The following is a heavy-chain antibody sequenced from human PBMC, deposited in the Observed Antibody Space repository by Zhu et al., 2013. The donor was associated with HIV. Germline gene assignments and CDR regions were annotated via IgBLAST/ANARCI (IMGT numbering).Heavy chain of an antibody. V-gene: IGHV1-69*06. CDR1: GGTFSSYA. CDR3: ARAGGNYDFWSGYYFGYGMDV. Sequence: QVQLVQSGAEVKKPGSSVKVSCKASGGTFSSYAISWVRQAPGQGLEWMGGIIPIFGTANYAQKFQGRVTITADKSTSTAYMELSSLRSEDTAVYYCARAGGNYDFWSGYYFGYGMDVWGQGTTVTVSS. J-gene: IGHJ6*02. CDR2: IIPIFGTA. D-gene: IGHD3-3*01.